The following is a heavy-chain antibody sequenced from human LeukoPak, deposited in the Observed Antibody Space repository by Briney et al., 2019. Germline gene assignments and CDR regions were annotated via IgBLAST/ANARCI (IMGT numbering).Heavy chain of an antibody. V-gene: IGHV1-69*05. Sequence: GASVKVSCKASGYTFTSYAISWVRQAPGQGLEWMGRIIPIFGTANYAQKFQGRVTITTDESTSTAYMELSSLRSEDTAVYYCARAFGGGASEYYFDYWGQGTLVTVSS. CDR3: ARAFGGGASEYYFDY. J-gene: IGHJ4*02. D-gene: IGHD3-10*01. CDR1: GYTFTSYA. CDR2: IIPIFGTA.